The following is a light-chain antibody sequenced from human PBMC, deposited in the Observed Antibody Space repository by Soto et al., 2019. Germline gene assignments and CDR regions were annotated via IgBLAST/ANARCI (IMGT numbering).Light chain of an antibody. CDR3: CSYAGDKTYV. CDR1: GSDVRTYNL. J-gene: IGLJ1*01. V-gene: IGLV2-23*01. Sequence: LTQPASVSGSPGQSITISCTVTGSDVRTYNLVSWYQQHPGKVPKLIIYEASKRPSGVSNRFSGSQPGNTASLTVSGLQAEDEADYYCCSYAGDKTYVFGSGTQVTVL. CDR2: EAS.